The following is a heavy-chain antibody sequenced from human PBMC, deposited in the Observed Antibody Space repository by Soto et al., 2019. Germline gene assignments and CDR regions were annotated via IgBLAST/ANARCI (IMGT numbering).Heavy chain of an antibody. V-gene: IGHV1-58*01. D-gene: IGHD6-13*01. CDR3: AAVTPGIAAAGMSVGFGGDV. CDR2: IVVGSGNT. CDR1: GFTFTSSA. Sequence: QMQLVQSGPEVKKPGTSVKVSCKASGFTFTSSAVQWVRQARGQRLEWIGWIVVGSGNTNYAQKFQERVTITRDMSKSTAYLELSSLRSEDTAVYYCAAVTPGIAAAGMSVGFGGDVWGQGTTVTVSS. J-gene: IGHJ6*02.